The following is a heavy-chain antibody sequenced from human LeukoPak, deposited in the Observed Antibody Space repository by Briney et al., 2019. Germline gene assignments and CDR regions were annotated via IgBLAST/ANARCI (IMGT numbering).Heavy chain of an antibody. Sequence: PGRSLRLSCAASGFTFSSYGMHWVRQAPGKGLEWVAVISYDGSNKYYADSVKGRFTISRDNSKNSLYLQMNSLRAEDTAVYYCARADCTSCPTDYWGQGTLVTVSS. D-gene: IGHD2-2*01. J-gene: IGHJ4*02. CDR1: GFTFSSYG. V-gene: IGHV3-30*03. CDR3: ARADCTSCPTDY. CDR2: ISYDGSNK.